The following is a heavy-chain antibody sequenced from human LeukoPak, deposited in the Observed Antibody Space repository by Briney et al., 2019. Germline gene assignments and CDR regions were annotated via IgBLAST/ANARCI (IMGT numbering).Heavy chain of an antibody. CDR1: GFTFSSDC. D-gene: IGHD6-19*01. Sequence: GGSLRLSCAASGFTFSSDCMSWVRQAPGKGLEWVANIKEDGSEKYYVDSVKGRFAISRDNAKNSLYLQMNSLRAEDTAVYYCARDTRRGWAFEYWGQGTLVTVSS. CDR2: IKEDGSEK. J-gene: IGHJ4*02. CDR3: ARDTRRGWAFEY. V-gene: IGHV3-7*04.